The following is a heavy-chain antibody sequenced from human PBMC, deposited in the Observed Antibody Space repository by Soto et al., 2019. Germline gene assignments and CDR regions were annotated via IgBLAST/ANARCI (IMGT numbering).Heavy chain of an antibody. J-gene: IGHJ6*02. CDR1: GLTFNNFS. V-gene: IGHV3-23*01. CDR2: ISDSGGST. CDR3: AGAYSGYVYGLDV. D-gene: IGHD3-22*01. Sequence: WGSPRPPRVTPGLTFNNFSLTWGRQCPGKGLEWVSSISDSGGSTYYADSVKGRFTISRDNSKNTLYLQMNSPRAEDRAVYYCAGAYSGYVYGLDVWGQGTTVTVSS.